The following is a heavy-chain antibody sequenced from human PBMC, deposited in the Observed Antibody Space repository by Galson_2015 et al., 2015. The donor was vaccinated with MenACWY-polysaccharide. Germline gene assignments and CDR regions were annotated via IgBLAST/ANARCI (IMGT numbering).Heavy chain of an antibody. D-gene: IGHD1-26*01. Sequence: SLRLSCAGSGFTFSSFWMTWVRQAPGKGLEWMANIKEDGSEQDYVDSVKGRFTISRDNAKNSLYLQMNSLRAKDTAVYYCARIVGGGLDVWGQGTTVTVSS. CDR2: IKEDGSEQ. J-gene: IGHJ6*02. V-gene: IGHV3-7*01. CDR1: GFTFSSFW. CDR3: ARIVGGGLDV.